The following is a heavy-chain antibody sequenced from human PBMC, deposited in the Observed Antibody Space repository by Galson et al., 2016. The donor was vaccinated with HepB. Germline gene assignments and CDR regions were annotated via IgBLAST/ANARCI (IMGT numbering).Heavy chain of an antibody. D-gene: IGHD3-22*01. CDR3: ARLYSASSGAWLLRFDY. J-gene: IGHJ4*02. CDR2: IYYSGST. Sequence: WARQPPGKGLEWIGSIYYSGSTYYTPSLKSRVTISVDTSKNQFSLKLNSVTAADTAVYYCARLYSASSGAWLLRFDYWGQGTLVTVSS. V-gene: IGHV4-39*01.